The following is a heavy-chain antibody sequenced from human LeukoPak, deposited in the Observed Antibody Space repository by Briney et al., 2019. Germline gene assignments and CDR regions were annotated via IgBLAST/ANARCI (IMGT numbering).Heavy chain of an antibody. Sequence: AGGSLRLSCAASGFTFSSYWMHWVRQAPGKGLVWVSRINSDGSSTSYADSVKGRFTISRDNAKNSLYLQMNSLRAEDTAVYYCARKGIVGASYFDYWGQGTLVTVSS. D-gene: IGHD1-26*01. V-gene: IGHV3-74*01. CDR1: GFTFSSYW. J-gene: IGHJ4*02. CDR3: ARKGIVGASYFDY. CDR2: INSDGSST.